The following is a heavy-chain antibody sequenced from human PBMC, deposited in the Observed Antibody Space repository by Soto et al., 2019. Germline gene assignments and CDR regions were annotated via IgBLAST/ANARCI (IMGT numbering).Heavy chain of an antibody. D-gene: IGHD1-26*01. J-gene: IGHJ6*02. CDR2: IKQDGSEK. CDR3: ARDMVLVGATTKQYYYYGMDL. Sequence: GGSLRLSCAASGFTFSSYWMSWVRQAPGKGLEWVANIKQDGSEKYYVDSVKGRFTISRDNAKNSLYLQMNSLRAEDTAVYYCARDMVLVGATTKQYYYYGMDLWGQGTTVTVSS. V-gene: IGHV3-7*01. CDR1: GFTFSSYW.